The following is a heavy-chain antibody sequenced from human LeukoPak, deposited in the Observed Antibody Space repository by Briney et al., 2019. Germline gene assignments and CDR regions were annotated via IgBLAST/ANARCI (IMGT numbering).Heavy chain of an antibody. CDR2: VYYSGTT. V-gene: IGHV4-39*07. CDR1: GGSISLSYYY. CDR3: ARGTLYSGWSYYFDY. J-gene: IGHJ4*02. D-gene: IGHD6-19*01. Sequence: SETLSLTCSVSGGSISLSYYYWGWIRQPPGKALEWVGSVYYSGTTSYNPSLKSRVTISVDMSKNHFSLRLSSVTAADTAMYYCARGTLYSGWSYYFDYWGQGSQVTVSS.